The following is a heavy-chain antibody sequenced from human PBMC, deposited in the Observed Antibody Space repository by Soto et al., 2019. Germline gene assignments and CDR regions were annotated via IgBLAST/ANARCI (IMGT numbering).Heavy chain of an antibody. CDR3: ARGAVGAYFDY. CDR2: ISYDGSNK. Sequence: QVQLVESGGGVVQPGRSLRLSCAASGFTFSSYGMHWVRLAPGTGLEWVAVISYDGSNKYYADSVKGRFTISRDNSKNTLYLQMNSLRAEDTTVYYCARGAVGAYFDYWGQGTLVTVSS. J-gene: IGHJ4*02. CDR1: GFTFSSYG. D-gene: IGHD1-26*01. V-gene: IGHV3-30*19.